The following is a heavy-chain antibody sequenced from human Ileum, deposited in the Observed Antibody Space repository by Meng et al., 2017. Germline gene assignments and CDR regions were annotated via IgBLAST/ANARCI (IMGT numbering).Heavy chain of an antibody. Sequence: GGSLRLSCAASGFTFSNYAMSWVRQAPGKGLEWVSAISGSGGSTYYADSVKGRFTISRDNSKNTLYLQMNSLGAEDTALYYCAKDSGYTSGWQDYWGQGTLVTVSS. CDR2: ISGSGGST. V-gene: IGHV3-23*01. J-gene: IGHJ4*02. CDR1: GFTFSNYA. CDR3: AKDSGYTSGWQDY. D-gene: IGHD6-19*01.